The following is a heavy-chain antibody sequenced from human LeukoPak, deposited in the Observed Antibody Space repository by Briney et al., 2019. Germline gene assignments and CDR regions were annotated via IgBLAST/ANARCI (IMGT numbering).Heavy chain of an antibody. CDR2: ISASGDVT. CDR1: GFSFSAYP. CDR3: AKSLFTSATGTGRAFHI. J-gene: IGHJ3*02. D-gene: IGHD1-1*01. V-gene: IGHV3-23*01. Sequence: GGSLRLSCAASGFSFSAYPMGWVRQAPGKGLQWLSGISASGDVTFHADRVKGRFAISRDNSKNTLYLQMTGLRAGDTAEYYCAKSLFTSATGTGRAFHIWGQGTMVTVSS.